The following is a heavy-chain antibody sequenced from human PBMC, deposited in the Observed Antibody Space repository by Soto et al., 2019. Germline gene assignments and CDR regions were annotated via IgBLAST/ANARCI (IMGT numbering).Heavy chain of an antibody. J-gene: IGHJ4*02. V-gene: IGHV3-74*01. D-gene: IGHD3-3*01. CDR3: ARWDFWRAYSSDSVNGLVDY. CDR2: INSDGSST. Sequence: PGGSLRLSCAASGFTFSSYWMHWVRQAPGKGLVWVSRINSDGSSTYYADSVKGRFTISRDNSKNTLYLQMNSLRAEDTAVYYCARWDFWRAYSSDSVNGLVDYWGQGTLVTVSS. CDR1: GFTFSSYW.